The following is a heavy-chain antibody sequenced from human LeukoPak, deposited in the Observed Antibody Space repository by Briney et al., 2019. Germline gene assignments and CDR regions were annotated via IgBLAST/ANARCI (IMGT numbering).Heavy chain of an antibody. V-gene: IGHV3-48*03. CDR1: GFTFSSYG. Sequence: GGSLRLSCAASGFTFSSYGMSWVRQAPGKGLEWVSYISSSGSTIYYADSVKGRFTISRDNAKNSLYLQMNSLRAEDTAVYYCARGGFRGDYDSYWGQGTLVTVSS. CDR2: ISSSGSTI. D-gene: IGHD5-12*01. J-gene: IGHJ4*02. CDR3: ARGGFRGDYDSY.